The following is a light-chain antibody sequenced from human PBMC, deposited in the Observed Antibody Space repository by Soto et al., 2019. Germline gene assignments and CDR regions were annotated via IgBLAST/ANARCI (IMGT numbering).Light chain of an antibody. V-gene: IGKV1-27*01. Sequence: DIQMTQSPSSLSASVGDRVTITCRASQGIRNYLAWYQQKPGKVPKLLIYAASILQSGVPSRFSGSGSGTDFTLTLSSPQPEDLATYYCLKHESLPLTFGGGTKVEIK. J-gene: IGKJ4*01. CDR1: QGIRNY. CDR2: AAS. CDR3: LKHESLPLT.